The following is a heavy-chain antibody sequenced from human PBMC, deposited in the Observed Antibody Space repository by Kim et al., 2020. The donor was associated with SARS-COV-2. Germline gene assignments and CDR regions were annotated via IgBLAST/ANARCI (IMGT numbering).Heavy chain of an antibody. V-gene: IGHV3-30-3*01. Sequence: GGSLRLSCAASGFTFSDYNMHWVRQAPGKGLEWVALISYGGSNKDYADSVKGRFTISRDNSKNTLFLQMNSLRPEDTAVYFCARGSVDTAVDRNFYFDY. CDR3: ARGSVDTAVDRNFYFDY. CDR2: ISYGGSNK. D-gene: IGHD5-18*01. J-gene: IGHJ4*01. CDR1: GFTFSDYN.